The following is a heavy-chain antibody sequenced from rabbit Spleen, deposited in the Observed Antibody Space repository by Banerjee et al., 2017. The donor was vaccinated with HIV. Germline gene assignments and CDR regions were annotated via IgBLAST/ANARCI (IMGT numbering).Heavy chain of an antibody. J-gene: IGHJ4*01. D-gene: IGHD1-1*01. CDR2: IDPVFGIT. CDR3: ARARDSGYYPDFYFNL. Sequence: HLKESGGGLVQPGGSLKLSCTASGFTLSSYYMNWVRQAPGKGLEWIGYIDPVFGITYYANWVNGRFTISSDNAQNTVDLQVNSLTAADTATYFCARARDSGYYPDFYFNLWGQGTLVTVS. V-gene: IGHV1S7*01. CDR1: GFTLSSYY.